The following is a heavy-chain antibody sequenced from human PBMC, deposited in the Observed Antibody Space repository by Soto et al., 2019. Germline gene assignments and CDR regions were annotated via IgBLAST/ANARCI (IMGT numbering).Heavy chain of an antibody. J-gene: IGHJ4*02. Sequence: SETLSLTCTVSGGSISSGDYYWSWIRQPPGKGLEWIGYIYYSGSTYYNPSLKSRVTISVDTSKNQFSLKLSSVTAADTAVYYCARSNTYGDYVAGAFAYWGQGTPVTVSS. V-gene: IGHV4-30-4*01. CDR1: GGSISSGDYY. CDR3: ARSNTYGDYVAGAFAY. D-gene: IGHD4-17*01. CDR2: IYYSGST.